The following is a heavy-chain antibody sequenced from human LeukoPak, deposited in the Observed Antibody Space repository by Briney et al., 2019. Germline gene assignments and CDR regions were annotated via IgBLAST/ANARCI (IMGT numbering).Heavy chain of an antibody. CDR1: GFTFSGYE. V-gene: IGHV3-48*03. CDR3: ARDQTMDV. CDR2: INTRGTTT. J-gene: IGHJ6*02. Sequence: GGSLRLSCAGSGFTFSGYEMNWVRQAPGKGLEWVSYINTRGTTTYYADSVKGRFTISRDNAKNSPYLQVNSLRAEDKAVYYCARDQTMDVWGQGTTVTVSS.